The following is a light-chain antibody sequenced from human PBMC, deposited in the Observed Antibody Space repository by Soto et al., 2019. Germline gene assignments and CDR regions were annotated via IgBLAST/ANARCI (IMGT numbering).Light chain of an antibody. Sequence: EIVLTQSPATLSLSPGTGATLSCRASQIVTSSLAWYQQRPGQAPRLLIYDTFTRATGIPARFSAKGAGTDFTLTISSLEREDSAVYFCQLRSDWPPTYTFGQGPKVDIK. CDR1: QIVTSS. J-gene: IGKJ2*01. V-gene: IGKV3-11*01. CDR2: DTF. CDR3: QLRSDWPPTYT.